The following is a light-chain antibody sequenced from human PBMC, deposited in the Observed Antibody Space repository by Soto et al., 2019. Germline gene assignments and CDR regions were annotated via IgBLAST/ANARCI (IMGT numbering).Light chain of an antibody. Sequence: QSALTQPASVSGSPGQSITISCTGTSSDVGAYKYVSWHQHHPGKAPQLLIYGVSDRPSGVSNRFSGSKSGNTASLTISGLQAEDEADYYCSSYKSGSTPLVFGTGTKLTVL. CDR2: GVS. CDR1: SSDVGAYKY. V-gene: IGLV2-14*03. J-gene: IGLJ1*01. CDR3: SSYKSGSTPLV.